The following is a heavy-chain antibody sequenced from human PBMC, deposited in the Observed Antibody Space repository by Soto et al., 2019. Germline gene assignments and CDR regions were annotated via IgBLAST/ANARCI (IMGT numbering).Heavy chain of an antibody. CDR2: IGAGSAGT. Sequence: GGSLRLSCAASGFSFPSLAMSWVRQAPGKGLEWVPAIGAGSAGTHYADSVKGRFTISRDDSKNTLYLEMNSLRADDTAVYYCAAPRVWVARTRYFDPWGQGTPVTVSS. CDR1: GFSFPSLA. V-gene: IGHV3-23*01. CDR3: AAPRVWVARTRYFDP. J-gene: IGHJ5*02. D-gene: IGHD3-16*01.